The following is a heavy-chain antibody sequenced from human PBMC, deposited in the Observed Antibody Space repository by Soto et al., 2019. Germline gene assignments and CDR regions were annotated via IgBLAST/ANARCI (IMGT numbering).Heavy chain of an antibody. D-gene: IGHD1-26*01. Sequence: PGGSLRLSCTASGFTFSSYAMSWVRQAPRKGLEWVSAISGSGGSTYYADSVKGRFTISRDNSKNTLYLQMNSLRAEDTAVYYCAKDLGRDIWAGAYSGQGILFTVAS. CDR3: AKDLGRDIWAGAY. CDR1: GFTFSSYA. J-gene: IGHJ4*02. V-gene: IGHV3-23*01. CDR2: ISGSGGST.